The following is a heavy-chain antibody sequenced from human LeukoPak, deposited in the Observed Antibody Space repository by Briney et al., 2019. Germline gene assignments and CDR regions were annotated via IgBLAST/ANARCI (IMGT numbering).Heavy chain of an antibody. CDR1: GGSISSSSYY. D-gene: IGHD3-22*01. Sequence: SETLSLTCTVSGGSISSSSYYWGRIRQPPGKGLEWIGSIYYSGSTYYNPSLKSRVTISVDTSKNQFSLKLSSVTAADTAVYYCARQDYYDSSGYPDYWGQGTLVTVSS. J-gene: IGHJ4*02. CDR2: IYYSGST. CDR3: ARQDYYDSSGYPDY. V-gene: IGHV4-39*01.